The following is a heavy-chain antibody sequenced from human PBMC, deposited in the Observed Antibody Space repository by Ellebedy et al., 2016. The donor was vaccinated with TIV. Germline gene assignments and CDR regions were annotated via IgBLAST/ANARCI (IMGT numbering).Heavy chain of an antibody. Sequence: ASVKVSCXASGGTFSSYAISWVRQATGQGLEWMGWMNPNSGNTGYAQKFQGRVTMTRNTSISTAYMELSSLRSEDTAVYYCARDLGKKAVAAYDYWGQGTLVTVSS. CDR2: MNPNSGNT. CDR1: GGTFSSYA. CDR3: ARDLGKKAVAAYDY. D-gene: IGHD6-19*01. J-gene: IGHJ4*02. V-gene: IGHV1-8*02.